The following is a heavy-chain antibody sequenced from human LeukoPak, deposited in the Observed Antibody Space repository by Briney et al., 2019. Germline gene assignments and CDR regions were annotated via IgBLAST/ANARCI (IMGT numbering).Heavy chain of an antibody. D-gene: IGHD3-22*01. CDR1: GGSIRSSYYY. J-gene: IGHJ4*02. CDR3: ARLGYYYDSSEFDY. Sequence: SETLSLTCTVSGGSIRSSYYYWGWIRQPPGKGLEWIGSIYDSGSTYYNPSLKSRVTISVDTSKNQFSLKLSSVTAADTAVYYCARLGYYYDSSEFDYWGQGTLVTVSS. V-gene: IGHV4-39*01. CDR2: IYDSGST.